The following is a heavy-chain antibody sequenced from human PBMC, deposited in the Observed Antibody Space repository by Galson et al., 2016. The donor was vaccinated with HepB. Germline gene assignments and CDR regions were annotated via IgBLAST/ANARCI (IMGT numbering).Heavy chain of an antibody. CDR2: IFSGGTT. V-gene: IGHV3-53*01. Sequence: SLRLSCAASGFTVGSYYMNWVRQPPGKGLDWVSVIFSGGTTYYADSVKGRFTISRDDSKNTLYLQMSSLRAEDTAIDYCAIEDYWGQGTLLTVSS. J-gene: IGHJ4*02. CDR1: GFTVGSYY. CDR3: AIEDY.